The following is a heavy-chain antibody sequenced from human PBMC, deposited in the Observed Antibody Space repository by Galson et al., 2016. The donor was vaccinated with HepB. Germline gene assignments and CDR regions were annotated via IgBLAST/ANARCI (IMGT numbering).Heavy chain of an antibody. J-gene: IGHJ5*02. CDR3: ARGPGLYCSGGSCYGVDP. CDR2: IYYRGNT. D-gene: IGHD2-15*01. CDR1: GGSFSDYY. Sequence: SETLSLTCAVYGGSFSDYYWTWIRQAPGKGLEWIGYIYYRGNTYYNPSPKSRVTISVDTSKNQFSLKLSSVTAADTAVYYCARGPGLYCSGGSCYGVDPWGQGTLVTVSS. V-gene: IGHV4-34*01.